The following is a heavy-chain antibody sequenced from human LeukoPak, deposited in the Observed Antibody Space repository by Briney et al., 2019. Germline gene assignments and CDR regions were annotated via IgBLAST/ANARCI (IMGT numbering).Heavy chain of an antibody. V-gene: IGHV3-11*04. D-gene: IGHD3-22*01. Sequence: GGSLRLSCAASGFTFSDYYMSWIRQAPGKGLEWVSYISSSSSTIYYADSVKGRFTISRDNAKNSLYLQMNSLRAEDTAVYYCARDPQLHSSPSPYYFDYWGQGTLVTVSS. J-gene: IGHJ4*02. CDR1: GFTFSDYY. CDR3: ARDPQLHSSPSPYYFDY. CDR2: ISSSSSTI.